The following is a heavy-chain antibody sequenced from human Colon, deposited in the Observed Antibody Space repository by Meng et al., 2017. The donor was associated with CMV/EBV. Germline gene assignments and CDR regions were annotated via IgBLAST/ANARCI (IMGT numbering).Heavy chain of an antibody. D-gene: IGHD4-11*01. CDR1: VYTFIGHF. J-gene: IGHJ5*02. V-gene: IGHV1-2*02. Sequence: ASVKVSCKASVYTFIGHFIHWVRQAPGQGLEWMGWINPNSGVTNYAQKFQGRVSMTSDTSITTAYMELSSLKSDDTAVYYCARRLQGNWFDPWGQGTLVTVSS. CDR3: ARRLQGNWFDP. CDR2: INPNSGVT.